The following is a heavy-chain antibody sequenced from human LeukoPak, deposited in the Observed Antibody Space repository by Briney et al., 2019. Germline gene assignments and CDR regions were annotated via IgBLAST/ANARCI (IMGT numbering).Heavy chain of an antibody. CDR2: MYYSGRT. V-gene: IGHV4-30-4*08. Sequence: LRLSCAASGFTFSSYSMNWVRQAPGKGLEWIAYMYYSGRTYYNPSLKSRVTMSADTSKNQLSLKLSSVTAADTAAYYCARPYYYDSRIDPWGQGILVTVSS. CDR3: ARPYYYDSRIDP. CDR1: GFTFSSYS. D-gene: IGHD3-22*01. J-gene: IGHJ5*02.